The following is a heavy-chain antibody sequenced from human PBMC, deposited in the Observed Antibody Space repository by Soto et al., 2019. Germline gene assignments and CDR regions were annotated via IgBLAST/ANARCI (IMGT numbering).Heavy chain of an antibody. CDR3: ARYGDTGIVGATPYCDL. J-gene: IGHJ2*01. D-gene: IGHD1-26*01. CDR1: GGTFSSYT. V-gene: IGHV1-69*02. CDR2: IIPILGIA. Sequence: QVQLVQSGAEVKKPGSSVKVSCKASGGTFSSYTISWVRQAPGQGLEWMGRIIPILGIANYAQKFQGRVTITADKSTSTAYMELSSLRSEDTAVYYGARYGDTGIVGATPYCDLWGRGTLVTVSS.